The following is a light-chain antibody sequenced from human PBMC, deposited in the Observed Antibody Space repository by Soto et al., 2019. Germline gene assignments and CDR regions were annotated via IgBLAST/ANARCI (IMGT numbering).Light chain of an antibody. CDR2: DVI. CDR3: SSYAGAHIV. J-gene: IGLJ1*01. Sequence: QSALTQHPSESGSPGQSVAISCTGTSSDVGGYNYVSWYQQYPGKAPKLMIYDVIKRPSGVPDRFSGSKSGNTSSLTVSGLQAEDEADYYCSSYAGAHIVFGTGTKLTVL. V-gene: IGLV2-8*01. CDR1: SSDVGGYNY.